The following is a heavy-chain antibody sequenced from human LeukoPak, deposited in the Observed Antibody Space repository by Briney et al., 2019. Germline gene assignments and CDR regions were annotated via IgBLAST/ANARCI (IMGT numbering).Heavy chain of an antibody. CDR2: INPNSGGT. J-gene: IGHJ3*02. Sequence: GASVKLSCKASGYTFTNYYIHWVRQVPGQGIEWMGWINPNSGGTDLAQKFQGRVTMTSDTSISTAYMELTRLRSDDTAVYYCARAHLERRAFAIWGQGTMVTVSS. CDR3: ARAHLERRAFAI. CDR1: GYTFTNYY. D-gene: IGHD1-1*01. V-gene: IGHV1-2*02.